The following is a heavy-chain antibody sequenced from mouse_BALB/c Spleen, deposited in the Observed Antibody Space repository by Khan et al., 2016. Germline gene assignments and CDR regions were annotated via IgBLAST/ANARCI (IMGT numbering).Heavy chain of an antibody. CDR3: ARKLTVGYYAMDY. CDR1: GYSITSDYA. CDR2: ISYSGST. Sequence: EVQLQESGPGLVKPSQSLSLTCTVTGYSITSDYAWNWIRQFPGNKLEWMGYISYSGSTSYNPSLKSRISITRDTSKNQFVLQLNSVTTEDTATYYCARKLTVGYYAMDYWGQGTSVTVSS. D-gene: IGHD1-3*01. J-gene: IGHJ4*01. V-gene: IGHV3-2*02.